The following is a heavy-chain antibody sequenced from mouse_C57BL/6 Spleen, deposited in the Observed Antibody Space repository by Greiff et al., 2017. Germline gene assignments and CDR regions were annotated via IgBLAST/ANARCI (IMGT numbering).Heavy chain of an antibody. Sequence: EVMLVESGGGLVKPGGSLKLSCAASGFTFSDYGMHWVRQAPEKGLAWVAYISSGSSTIYYADTVKGRFTISRDNAKNTLFLQMTSLRSEDTAMYYCARRGGLRVYWYFDVWGTGTTVTVSS. J-gene: IGHJ1*03. CDR1: GFTFSDYG. CDR2: ISSGSSTI. V-gene: IGHV5-17*01. CDR3: ARRGGLRVYWYFDV. D-gene: IGHD1-1*01.